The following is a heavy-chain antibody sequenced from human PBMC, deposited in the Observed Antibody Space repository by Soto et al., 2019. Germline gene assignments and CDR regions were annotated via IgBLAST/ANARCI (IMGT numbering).Heavy chain of an antibody. CDR2: IYYYGST. V-gene: IGHV4-59*01. CDR1: GGSISSYY. D-gene: IGHD6-13*01. J-gene: IGHJ6*02. CDR3: ASSNIAAAGFYYYGMDV. Sequence: QVQLQESGPGLVKPSETLSLTCTVSGGSISSYYWSWIRQPPGKGLEWLGYIYYYGSTNYNPSLKSRVTISVDTSKNQFSLKLSSVTAADTAVYYWASSNIAAAGFYYYGMDVWGRGTTVTVSS.